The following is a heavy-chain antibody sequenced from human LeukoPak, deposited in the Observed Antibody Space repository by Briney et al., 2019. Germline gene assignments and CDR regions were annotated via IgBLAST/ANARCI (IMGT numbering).Heavy chain of an antibody. D-gene: IGHD2-8*02. J-gene: IGHJ5*02. CDR2: INPSGGST. CDR1: GYTFTSYG. V-gene: IGHV1-46*01. CDR3: ARGEAPRHSTGWFDP. Sequence: ASVKVSCKASGYTFTSYGISWVRQAPGQGLEWMGIINPSGGSTSYAQKFQGRVTMTRDTSTSTVYMELSSLRSEDTAVYYCARGEAPRHSTGWFDPWGQGTLVTVSS.